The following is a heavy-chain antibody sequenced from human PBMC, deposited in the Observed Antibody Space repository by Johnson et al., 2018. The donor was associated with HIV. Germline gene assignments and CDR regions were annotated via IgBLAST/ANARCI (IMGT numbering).Heavy chain of an antibody. CDR2: IWYDGNNK. V-gene: IGHV3-33*06. CDR3: AKHYSSSWADAFDI. D-gene: IGHD6-13*01. Sequence: QVQLVESGGGVVQPGRSLRVSCAASGFSFSSYGMHWVRQAPGKGLEWVAVIWYDGNNKYYADSVKGRFTISRDNSKNTLYLEMNSLRAEDTAVYYCAKHYSSSWADAFDIWGQGTMVTVSS. J-gene: IGHJ3*02. CDR1: GFSFSSYG.